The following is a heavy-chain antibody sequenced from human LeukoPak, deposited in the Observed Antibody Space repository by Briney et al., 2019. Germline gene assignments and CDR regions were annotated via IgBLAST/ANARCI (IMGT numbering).Heavy chain of an antibody. V-gene: IGHV3-74*01. D-gene: IGHD3-9*01. CDR1: GFTLSDYW. CDR2: INGDGRST. Sequence: GGSLRLSCAASGFTLSDYWMHWVRQVPGEGPVWVSRINGDGRSTTYADSVKGRFTISRDNAKNTIFLQMTSLRDEDTAVYYCTRGGLTGQMAAFDYWGQGALVSVSS. J-gene: IGHJ4*02. CDR3: TRGGLTGQMAAFDY.